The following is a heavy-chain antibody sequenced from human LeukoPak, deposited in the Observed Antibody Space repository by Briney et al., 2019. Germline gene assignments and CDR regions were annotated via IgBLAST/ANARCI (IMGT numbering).Heavy chain of an antibody. CDR3: ARSGGYYVWGSYRSYYMDV. D-gene: IGHD3-16*02. J-gene: IGHJ6*03. V-gene: IGHV3-7*01. CDR2: IKQDGSEK. Sequence: PGGSLRLSCAASGFTFSSYSMSWVRQAPGKGLEWVANIKQDGSEKYYVYSVKGRFTISRDNAKNPLYLQMNRLRAEDTAVYCCARSGGYYVWGSYRSYYMDVWGKGTTVTVSS. CDR1: GFTFSSYS.